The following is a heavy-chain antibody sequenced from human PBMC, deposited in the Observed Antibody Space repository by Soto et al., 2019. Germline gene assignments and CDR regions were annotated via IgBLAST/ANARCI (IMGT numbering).Heavy chain of an antibody. V-gene: IGHV3-15*01. D-gene: IGHD3-16*01. CDR2: IRSNADGGTT. Sequence: EVQLVESGGGLVKPGGSLRLSCAASGFPFIDAWMSWVRQAPGTGLQWIGRIRSNADGGTTDLTAPVRDRFSISRDDSKNTLYLQMNSLKIDDTAVYFCSTALRRDSALGAYWGLGTLVSVSS. CDR3: STALRRDSALGAY. J-gene: IGHJ4*02. CDR1: GFPFIDAW.